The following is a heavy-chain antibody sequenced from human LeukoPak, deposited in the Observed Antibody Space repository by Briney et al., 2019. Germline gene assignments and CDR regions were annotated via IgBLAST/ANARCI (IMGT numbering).Heavy chain of an antibody. D-gene: IGHD6-19*01. CDR3: TRVAAYYYYYYMDV. Sequence: GGSLRLSCAASGFTFDDYAMSWVRQAPGKGLEWVGFIRSKAYGGTTEYAASVKGRFTISRDDSKSIAYLQMNSLKTEDTAVYYCTRVAAYYYYYYMDVWGKGTTVTISS. CDR1: GFTFDDYA. V-gene: IGHV3-49*04. CDR2: IRSKAYGGTT. J-gene: IGHJ6*03.